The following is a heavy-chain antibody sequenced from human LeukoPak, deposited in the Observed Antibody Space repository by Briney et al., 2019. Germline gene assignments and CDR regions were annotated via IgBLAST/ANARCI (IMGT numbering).Heavy chain of an antibody. D-gene: IGHD3-3*01. CDR3: ARGRFSKKNDLLSGYYMDV. J-gene: IGHJ6*02. CDR2: IWYDGSNK. V-gene: IGHV3-33*01. CDR1: GFCFGFNTYG. Sequence: PGGSLRLSCVASGFCFGFNTYGMHWVRQAPGKGLEWVAVIWYDGSNKYYADSVKGRFTISRDNSKNTLYLQMNSLRAEDTAVYYCARGRFSKKNDLLSGYYMDVWGQGTTVTVSS.